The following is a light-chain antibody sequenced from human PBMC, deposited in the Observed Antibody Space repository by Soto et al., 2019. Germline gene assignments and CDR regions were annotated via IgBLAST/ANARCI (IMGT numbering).Light chain of an antibody. Sequence: DIQMTQSPSTLSASVGDRVTITCRASQSISSWLAWYQQKPGKAPKLRIYDASSLESGVPSRLSGSGSGTEFTLTISSMQPDDSATYYCQQYNSYPTFGQGTRLEIK. J-gene: IGKJ5*01. CDR3: QQYNSYPT. CDR1: QSISSW. CDR2: DAS. V-gene: IGKV1-5*01.